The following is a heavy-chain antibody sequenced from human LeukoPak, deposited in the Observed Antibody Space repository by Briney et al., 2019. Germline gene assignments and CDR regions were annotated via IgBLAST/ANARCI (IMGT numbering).Heavy chain of an antibody. CDR1: GGTFSSYA. CDR3: ARDAPYCGGDCYSFSLVFGY. J-gene: IGHJ4*02. Sequence: ASVTVSCKASGGTFSSYAISWVRQAPGQGLEWMGGIIPIFGTANYAQKFQGRVTITADESTSTAYMELSSLRSEDTAVYYCARDAPYCGGDCYSFSLVFGYWGQGTLVTVSS. CDR2: IIPIFGTA. D-gene: IGHD2-21*02. V-gene: IGHV1-69*13.